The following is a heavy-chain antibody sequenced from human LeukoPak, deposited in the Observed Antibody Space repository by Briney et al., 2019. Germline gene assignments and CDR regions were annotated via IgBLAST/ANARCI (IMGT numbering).Heavy chain of an antibody. CDR1: GGSISSSSYY. D-gene: IGHD6-6*01. V-gene: IGHV4-39*07. CDR2: IYYSGST. J-gene: IGHJ4*02. Sequence: SETLSLTCTVSGGSISSSSYYWGWIRQPPGKGLEWIGSIYYSGSTYYNPSLKSRVTISVDTSKNQFSLKLSSVTAADTAVYYCARDFGIAARPRDYWGQGTLVTVSS. CDR3: ARDFGIAARPRDY.